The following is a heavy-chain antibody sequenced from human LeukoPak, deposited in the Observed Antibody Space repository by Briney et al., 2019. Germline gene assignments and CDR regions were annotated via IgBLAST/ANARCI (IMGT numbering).Heavy chain of an antibody. V-gene: IGHV4-61*01. Sequence: SETLSLTCDVSGGSVSSGSNYWSWIRQSPGKGLEWIGYIYYSGSTNYTPSLKSRVTISVDTSKNQFSLKLTSVTAADTAVYYCARDRYYYDSGSYFYFDLWGRGTLVTVSS. D-gene: IGHD3-22*01. J-gene: IGHJ2*01. CDR1: GGSVSSGSNY. CDR2: IYYSGST. CDR3: ARDRYYYDSGSYFYFDL.